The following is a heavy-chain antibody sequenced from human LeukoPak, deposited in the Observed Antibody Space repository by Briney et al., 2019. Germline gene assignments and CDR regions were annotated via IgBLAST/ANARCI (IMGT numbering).Heavy chain of an antibody. CDR1: GFTFSSYA. CDR3: ANLGQIPYYYDSSGHFDY. Sequence: GGSLRLSCAASGFTFSSYAMSWVRQAPGKGLEWVSAISGSGGSTYYADSVKGRFTISRDNSKNTLYLQMNSLRAEVTAVYYCANLGQIPYYYDSSGHFDYWGQGILVTVSS. V-gene: IGHV3-23*01. D-gene: IGHD3-22*01. J-gene: IGHJ4*02. CDR2: ISGSGGST.